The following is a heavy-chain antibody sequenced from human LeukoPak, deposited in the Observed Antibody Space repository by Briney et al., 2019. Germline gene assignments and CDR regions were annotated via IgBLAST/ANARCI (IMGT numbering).Heavy chain of an antibody. V-gene: IGHV1-2*02. CDR3: ARGDYDILTGYYRGWFDP. CDR2: INPNSGGT. CDR1: GYTFTCYY. J-gene: IGHJ5*02. D-gene: IGHD3-9*01. Sequence: GASVKVSCKASGYTFTCYYMHWVRQAPGQGLEWMGCINPNSGGTNYAQKFQGRVTMTRDTSISTAYMELSRLRSDDTAVYYCARGDYDILTGYYRGWFDPWGQGTLVTVSS.